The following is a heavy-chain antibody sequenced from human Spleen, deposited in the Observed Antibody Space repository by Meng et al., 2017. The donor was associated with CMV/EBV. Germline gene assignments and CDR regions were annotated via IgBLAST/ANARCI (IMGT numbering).Heavy chain of an antibody. J-gene: IGHJ6*02. CDR3: ARDMGYYYGMDV. V-gene: IGHV3-23*03. CDR1: GFNFNTYA. Sequence: GGSLRLSCAASGFNFNTYAMSWVRQAPGKGLEWVSVIYGGGRDTYSADSVKGRFTTSRDNSHNTLYLQMNSLRAEDTAVYYCARDMGYYYGMDVWGQGTTVTVSS. CDR2: IYGGGRDT. D-gene: IGHD3-10*01.